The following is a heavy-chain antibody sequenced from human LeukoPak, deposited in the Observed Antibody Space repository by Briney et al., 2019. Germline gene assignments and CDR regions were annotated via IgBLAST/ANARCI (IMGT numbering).Heavy chain of an antibody. CDR2: MNPNSDNT. V-gene: IGHV1-8*01. CDR1: GYTFTSYD. D-gene: IGHD2-15*01. CDR3: ARESCSGGSCYSDY. J-gene: IGHJ4*02. Sequence: ASVKVSCKASGYTFTSYDINWVRQTTGQGLEWMGWMNPNSDNTGYAQKFQGRVTMTRNTSISTAYMELSSLRSEDTAVYYCARESCSGGSCYSDYWGQGTLVTVSS.